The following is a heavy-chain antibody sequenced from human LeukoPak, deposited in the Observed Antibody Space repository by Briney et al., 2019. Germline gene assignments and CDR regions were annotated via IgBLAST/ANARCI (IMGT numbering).Heavy chain of an antibody. Sequence: SETLSLTCTVSGGSISSGDYYWSWIRQPPGRGLEWIGYISDTGTSIYNPSLKNRLSMLVDTSKNHFYLNLTSVTAADTAIYYCARTRTYLDYWGQGALVSVSS. CDR1: GGSISSGDYY. J-gene: IGHJ4*02. V-gene: IGHV4-61*03. D-gene: IGHD1-7*01. CDR2: ISDTGTS. CDR3: ARTRTYLDY.